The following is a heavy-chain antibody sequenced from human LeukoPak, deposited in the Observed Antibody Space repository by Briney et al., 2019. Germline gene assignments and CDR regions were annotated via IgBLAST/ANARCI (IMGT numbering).Heavy chain of an antibody. CDR1: GFTFSSYW. J-gene: IGHJ6*02. CDR3: ARTQRYCSGGSCYSDYGMDV. Sequence: GGSLRLSCAASGFTFSSYWMSWVRQPPGKGLEWVANIKHDGSEKYYVDSVKGRFTISRDNAKNSLYLQMNSLRAEDTAVYYCARTQRYCSGGSCYSDYGMDVWGQGTTVTVSS. V-gene: IGHV3-7*01. D-gene: IGHD2-15*01. CDR2: IKHDGSEK.